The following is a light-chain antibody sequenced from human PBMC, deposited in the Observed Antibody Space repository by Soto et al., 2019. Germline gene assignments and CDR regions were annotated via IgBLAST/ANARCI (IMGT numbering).Light chain of an antibody. Sequence: AIHVTQSPSSLSASVGDSVSITCRTSQGIRSALGWYQQKPGKVPKLLIYAASTLRSGVPSRFSGSGSGRDFTLTISSLQPEDFATYYCLLDYSYFWAFGQGTKVDIK. CDR2: AAS. J-gene: IGKJ1*01. V-gene: IGKV1-6*01. CDR3: LLDYSYFWA. CDR1: QGIRSA.